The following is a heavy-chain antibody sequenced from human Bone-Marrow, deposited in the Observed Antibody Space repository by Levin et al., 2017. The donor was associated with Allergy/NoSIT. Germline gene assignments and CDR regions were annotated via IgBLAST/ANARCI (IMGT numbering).Heavy chain of an antibody. CDR1: GGSVSSGSYY. Sequence: SETLSLTCTVSGGSVSSGSYYWSWIRQPPGKGLEWIGYIYYSGSTNYNPSLKSRVTISVDTSKNQFSLKLSSVTAADTAVYYCARIKKYNWNYFDYWGQGTLVTVSS. V-gene: IGHV4-61*01. J-gene: IGHJ4*02. CDR3: ARIKKYNWNYFDY. D-gene: IGHD1-20*01. CDR2: IYYSGST.